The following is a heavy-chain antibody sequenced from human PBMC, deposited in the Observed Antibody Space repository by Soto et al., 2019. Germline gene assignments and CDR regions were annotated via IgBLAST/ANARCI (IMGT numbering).Heavy chain of an antibody. D-gene: IGHD3-3*01. J-gene: IGHJ6*02. V-gene: IGHV4-59*01. Sequence: SETLSLTCTVSGGSISSYYWSWIRQPPGKGLEWIGYIYYSGSTNYNPSLKSRVTISVDTSKNQFSLKLSSVTAADTAVYYCARVPTLRFLEWSAPYYGMDVWGQGTTVTVSS. CDR1: GGSISSYY. CDR3: ARVPTLRFLEWSAPYYGMDV. CDR2: IYYSGST.